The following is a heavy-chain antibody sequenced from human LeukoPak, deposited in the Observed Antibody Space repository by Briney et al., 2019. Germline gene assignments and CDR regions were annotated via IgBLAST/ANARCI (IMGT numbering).Heavy chain of an antibody. J-gene: IGHJ2*01. CDR3: ARELKTIAAARTIWYFDL. CDR2: IYYSGST. D-gene: IGHD6-25*01. V-gene: IGHV4-59*01. CDR1: DGSISNYY. Sequence: SETLSLTCTVSDGSISNYYWSWIRQPPGKGLEWIGYIYYSGSTSYNPSLKSRVTISLDTSKNQFSLKVRSVTAADTAIYYCARELKTIAAARTIWYFDLWGRGTLVTVSS.